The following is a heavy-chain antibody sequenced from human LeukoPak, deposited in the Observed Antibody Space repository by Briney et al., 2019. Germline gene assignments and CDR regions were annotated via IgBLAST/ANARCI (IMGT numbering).Heavy chain of an antibody. CDR3: ARGGTNFYY. CDR2: FYPGDSNT. V-gene: IGHV5-51*01. J-gene: IGHJ4*02. Sequence: GESLKISCKGSGYSFTSYWIGLVRQMPGQGLGWMGIFYPGDSNTIYSTSFQGQVPISADKSIGTAYFQCSSLKASDTAMYYCARGGTNFYYWGQGTLVTVSS. CDR1: GYSFTSYW. D-gene: IGHD1-1*01.